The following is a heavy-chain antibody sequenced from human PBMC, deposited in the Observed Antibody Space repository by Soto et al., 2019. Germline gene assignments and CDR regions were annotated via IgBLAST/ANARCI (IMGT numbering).Heavy chain of an antibody. V-gene: IGHV1-69*13. CDR2: IIPIFGTA. CDR1: GGGFSGDA. CDR3: AEARGYYDILTGYSLMAFDY. Sequence: SVKVSSWGAGGGFSGDAISWVRQAPGQGLEWMGGIIPIFGTANYAQKFQGRVTITADESTSTAYMELSSLRSEDTAVYYCAEARGYYDILTGYSLMAFDYWGQGTLVTVPS. J-gene: IGHJ4*02. D-gene: IGHD3-9*01.